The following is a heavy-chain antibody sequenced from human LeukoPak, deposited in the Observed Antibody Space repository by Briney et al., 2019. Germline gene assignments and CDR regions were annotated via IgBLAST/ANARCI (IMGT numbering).Heavy chain of an antibody. V-gene: IGHV3-21*01. J-gene: IGHJ4*02. CDR3: ARAYCSSTSCFKFDY. CDR1: GFTFSSCS. D-gene: IGHD2-2*01. CDR2: ISSSSSYI. Sequence: GGSLRLSCAASGFTFSSCSMNWVRQAPGKGLEWVSSISSSSSYIYYADSVKGRFTISRDSAKNSLYLQMNSLRAEDTAVYYCARAYCSSTSCFKFDYWGQGTLVTVSS.